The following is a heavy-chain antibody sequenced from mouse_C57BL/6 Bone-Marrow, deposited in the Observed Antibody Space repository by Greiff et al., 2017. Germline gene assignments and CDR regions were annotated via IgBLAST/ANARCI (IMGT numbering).Heavy chain of an antibody. D-gene: IGHD1-1*01. CDR2: IYPGSGST. Sequence: QVQLQQPGAELVKPGASVKMSCKASGYTFTSYWITWVKQRPGQGLEWIGDIYPGSGSTNYNEKFKSKATLTVDTSSSTAYMQLSSLTSEDSAVXYFARSTVVAYYWYFDVWGTGTTVTVSS. CDR1: GYTFTSYW. CDR3: ARSTVVAYYWYFDV. J-gene: IGHJ1*03. V-gene: IGHV1-55*01.